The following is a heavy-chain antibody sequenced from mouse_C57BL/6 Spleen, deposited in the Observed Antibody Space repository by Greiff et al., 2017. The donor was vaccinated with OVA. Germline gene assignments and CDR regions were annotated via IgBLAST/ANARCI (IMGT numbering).Heavy chain of an antibody. V-gene: IGHV4-1*01. CDR3: ARPGAYGYDRYFDV. CDR2: INPDSSTI. CDR1: GVDFSRYW. Sequence: ATGGVDFSRYWMSWVRRAPGKGLEWIGEINPDSSTINYAPSLKDKFIISRDNAKNTLYLQMSKVRSEDTALYYCARPGAYGYDRYFDVWGTGTTVTVSS. J-gene: IGHJ1*03. D-gene: IGHD2-2*01.